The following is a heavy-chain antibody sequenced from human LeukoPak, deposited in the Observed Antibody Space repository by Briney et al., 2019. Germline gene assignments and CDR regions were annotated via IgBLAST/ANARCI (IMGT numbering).Heavy chain of an antibody. Sequence: SETLSLTCSVSGGFISSSSYYWGWIRQPPGKGLEWIGSIYYVGSTYYNPSPKSRVNLSVDTSKNQFSLKLSSVTAADTAVYYCARQESQQGLGDYWGQGTLVTVSS. V-gene: IGHV4-39*01. D-gene: IGHD6-13*01. CDR2: IYYVGST. CDR1: GGFISSSSYY. J-gene: IGHJ4*02. CDR3: ARQESQQGLGDY.